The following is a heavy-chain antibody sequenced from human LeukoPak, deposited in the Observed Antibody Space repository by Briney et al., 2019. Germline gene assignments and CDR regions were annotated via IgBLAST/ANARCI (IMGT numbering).Heavy chain of an antibody. Sequence: PSETLSLTCTVSVGSISIYYWSWIRQPAGKGLVWIGRIYTSGSTNYNPSLKSRVTISVDKSKNQFSLKLSSVTAADTAVYHCARGCSSTSCRGFDPWGQGTLVSVSS. CDR3: ARGCSSTSCRGFDP. CDR1: VGSISIYY. CDR2: IYTSGST. J-gene: IGHJ5*02. D-gene: IGHD2-2*01. V-gene: IGHV4-4*07.